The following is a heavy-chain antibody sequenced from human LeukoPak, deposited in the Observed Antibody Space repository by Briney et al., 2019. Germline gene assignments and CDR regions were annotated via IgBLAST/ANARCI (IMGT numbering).Heavy chain of an antibody. J-gene: IGHJ4*02. CDR2: INHSGST. CDR3: ARVEEVATTLPGY. V-gene: IGHV4-34*01. CDR1: GGSFSGYY. D-gene: IGHD5-24*01. Sequence: SETLSLTCAVYGGSFSGYYWSWIRQPPGKGLEWIGEINHSGSTNYNPSLKSRVTISVDTSENQFSLKLSSVTAADTAVYYCARVEEVATTLPGYWGQGTLVTVSS.